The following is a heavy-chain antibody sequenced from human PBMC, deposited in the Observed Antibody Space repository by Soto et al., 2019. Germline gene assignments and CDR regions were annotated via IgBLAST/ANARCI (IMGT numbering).Heavy chain of an antibody. CDR3: ASGDYGEQFDY. V-gene: IGHV1-3*01. Sequence: ASVKVSCKASGYTFASYAMHWVRQAPGQRLEWMGWIIAGNGNTKYSQKFQGRVTITRDTSASTAYMELSSLRSQDTDVYYCASGDYGEQFDYWGQGTLVTVSS. D-gene: IGHD4-17*01. CDR1: GYTFASYA. CDR2: IIAGNGNT. J-gene: IGHJ4*02.